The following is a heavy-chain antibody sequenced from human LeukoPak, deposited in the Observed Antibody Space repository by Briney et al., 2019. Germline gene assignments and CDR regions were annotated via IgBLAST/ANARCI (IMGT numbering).Heavy chain of an antibody. CDR3: AKDRGSSGRCYGMDV. CDR2: ISGSGGGT. D-gene: IGHD1-26*01. Sequence: GGSLRLSCAASGFTFSTYAMSWVRQAPAKGLEWVSGISGSGGGTDYADSVEGRFTISRDNSKNTLYLQMNSLRAEDTAVYYCAKDRGSSGRCYGMDVWGQGTTVTVS. J-gene: IGHJ6*02. CDR1: GFTFSTYA. V-gene: IGHV3-23*01.